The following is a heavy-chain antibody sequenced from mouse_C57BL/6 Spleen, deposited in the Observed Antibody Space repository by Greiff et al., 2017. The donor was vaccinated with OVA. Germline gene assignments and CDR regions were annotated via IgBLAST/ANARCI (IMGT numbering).Heavy chain of an antibody. D-gene: IGHD2-5*01. J-gene: IGHJ4*01. V-gene: IGHV2-9-1*01. Sequence: VKLVESGPGLVAPSQSLSLTCTVSGFSLTSYAISWVRQPPGKGLEWLGVIWTGGGTNYNSALKSRLSIRKDNSKSQVFLKMNSLQTDDTARYYWARKDSNYGCAMDDWGQGTSVTVSS. CDR2: IWTGGGT. CDR3: ARKDSNYGCAMDD. CDR1: GFSLTSYA.